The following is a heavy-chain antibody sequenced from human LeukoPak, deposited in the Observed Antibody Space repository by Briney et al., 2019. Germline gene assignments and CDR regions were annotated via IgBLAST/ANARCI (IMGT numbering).Heavy chain of an antibody. Sequence: ASVKVSCKASGYTFTSYGISWVRQAPGQGLEWMGWISAYNGNTNYAQKLQGRVTMTTDTSTSTAYMELRSLRSDDTAVYYCARDLVVPAARGTNWFDPWGQGTLVTVSS. J-gene: IGHJ5*02. CDR3: ARDLVVPAARGTNWFDP. D-gene: IGHD2-2*01. CDR2: ISAYNGNT. V-gene: IGHV1-18*01. CDR1: GYTFTSYG.